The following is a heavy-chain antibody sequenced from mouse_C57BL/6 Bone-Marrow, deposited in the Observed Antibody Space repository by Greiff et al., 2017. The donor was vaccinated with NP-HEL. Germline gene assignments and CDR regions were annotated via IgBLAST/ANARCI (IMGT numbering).Heavy chain of an antibody. J-gene: IGHJ2*01. CDR2: IYPRSGNT. Sequence: QVHVKQSGAELARPGASVKLSCKASGYTFTSYGISWVKQRTGQGLEWIGEIYPRSGNTYYNEKFKGKATLTADKSSSTAYMELRSLTSEDSAVYFCARWGVDYGFDYWGQGTTLTVSS. CDR3: ARWGVDYGFDY. V-gene: IGHV1-81*01. D-gene: IGHD1-1*02. CDR1: GYTFTSYG.